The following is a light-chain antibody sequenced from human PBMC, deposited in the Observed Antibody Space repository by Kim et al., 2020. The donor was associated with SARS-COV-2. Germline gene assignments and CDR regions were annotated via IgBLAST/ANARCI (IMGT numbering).Light chain of an antibody. CDR1: SSNIGAGYD. CDR3: AAWDDSLL. CDR2: GNS. Sequence: APGQGVTISCTGSSSNIGAGYDVHWYQQLPGTAPKLLIYGNSNRPSGVPDRFSGSKSGTSASLAISGLQSEDEADYYCAAWDDSLLFGTGTKVTVL. J-gene: IGLJ1*01. V-gene: IGLV1-40*01.